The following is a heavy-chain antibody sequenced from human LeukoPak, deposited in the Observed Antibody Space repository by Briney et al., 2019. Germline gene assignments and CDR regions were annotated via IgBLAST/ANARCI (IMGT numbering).Heavy chain of an antibody. CDR3: ARVNDEWELPADY. D-gene: IGHD1-26*01. CDR2: INPNSGGT. CDR1: GYTFTGYY. V-gene: IGHV1-2*02. Sequence: ASVKVSCKASGYTFTGYYMHWVRQAPGQGLEWMGWINPNSGGTNYAQKFQGRVTMTRDTSISTAYMELSRLRSDDTAVYYCARVNDEWELPADYWGQGTLVTVSS. J-gene: IGHJ4*02.